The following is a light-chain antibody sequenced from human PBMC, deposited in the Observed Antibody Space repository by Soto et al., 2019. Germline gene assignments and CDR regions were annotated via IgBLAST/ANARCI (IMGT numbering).Light chain of an antibody. V-gene: IGLV2-14*01. Sequence: QSVLTQPASVSGSPGQSITISCTGTSSDVGGYNYVSWYQQHPGKAPKLMNYEVSNRPSGVSNRFSGSKSGYTASLTISGLQGQDVGDFYCSAYTTIIHLSVFGSVTKV. CDR2: EVS. CDR1: SSDVGGYNY. CDR3: SAYTTIIHLSV. J-gene: IGLJ1*01.